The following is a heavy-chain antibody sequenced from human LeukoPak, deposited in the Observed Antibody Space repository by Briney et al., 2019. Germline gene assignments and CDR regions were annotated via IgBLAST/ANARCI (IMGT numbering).Heavy chain of an antibody. D-gene: IGHD3-10*01. CDR1: GYTFTSYG. V-gene: IGHV1-18*04. CDR2: ISVYNGNT. J-gene: IGHJ6*04. CDR3: ARDPGSGSAYYYYGMDV. Sequence: ASVKVSCKASGYTFTSYGISWVRQAPGQGLEWMGWISVYNGNTNYAQKLQGRVTMTTDTSTSTAYMELRSLRSDDTAVYYCARDPGSGSAYYYYGMDVWGKGTTVTVSS.